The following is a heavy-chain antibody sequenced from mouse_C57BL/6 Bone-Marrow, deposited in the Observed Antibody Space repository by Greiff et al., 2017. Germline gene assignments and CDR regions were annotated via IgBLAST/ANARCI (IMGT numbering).Heavy chain of an antibody. J-gene: IGHJ3*01. Sequence: EVQLQQSGTVLARPGASVKLSCKTSGYTFTSYWMHWVKQRPGQGLEWIGAIDPGNSDTSYNQKFKDKAKLTAVTSASTAYMKLSSLTNEDSAVYYYTRVRFAYGGRGTLVTVSA. CDR3: TRVRFAY. V-gene: IGHV1-5*01. CDR2: IDPGNSDT. CDR1: GYTFTSYW.